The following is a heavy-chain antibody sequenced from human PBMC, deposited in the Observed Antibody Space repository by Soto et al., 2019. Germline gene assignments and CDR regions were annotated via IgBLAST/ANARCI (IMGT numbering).Heavy chain of an antibody. CDR1: GFSLSPSW. J-gene: IGHJ4*02. D-gene: IGHD3-16*01. Sequence: PGGSLRLPGAASGFSLSPSWMHCVRQVPGRWLGWVARLSSDVFGAAYADSVKGRFFISRDIARNTLSLQINRLRADDTAVYDCARYMRGTEYWGRVTWVTFSS. V-gene: IGHV3-74*03. CDR2: LSSDVFGA. CDR3: ARYMRGTEY.